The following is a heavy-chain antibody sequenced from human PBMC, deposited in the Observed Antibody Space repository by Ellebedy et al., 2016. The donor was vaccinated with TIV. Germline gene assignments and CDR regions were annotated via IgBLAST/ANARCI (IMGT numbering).Heavy chain of an antibody. V-gene: IGHV3-7*01. CDR3: ARDRSGFGESLSYYFDY. J-gene: IGHJ4*02. CDR2: IKQDGSEK. D-gene: IGHD3-10*01. CDR1: GFTFSSYW. Sequence: GESLKISXAASGFTFSSYWMSWVRQAPGKGLEWVANIKQDGSEKYYVDSVKGRFTISRDNAKNSLYLQMNSLRAEDTAVYYCARDRSGFGESLSYYFDYWGQGTLVTVSS.